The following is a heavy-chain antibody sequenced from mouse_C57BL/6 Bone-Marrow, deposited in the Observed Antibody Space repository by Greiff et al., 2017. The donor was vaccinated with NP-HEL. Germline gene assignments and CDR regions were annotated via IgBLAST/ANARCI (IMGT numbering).Heavy chain of an antibody. D-gene: IGHD2-3*01. J-gene: IGHJ3*01. CDR1: GFTFSSYA. CDR3: ARERLYDGYYECAY. CDR2: ISDGGSYT. Sequence: EVNVVESGGGLVKPGGSLKLSCAASGFTFSSYAMSWVRQTPEKRLEWVATISDGGSYTYYPDNVKGRFTISSDNAKNNLYLQMSHLKSEDTAMYYCARERLYDGYYECAYWGQGTLVTVSA. V-gene: IGHV5-4*01.